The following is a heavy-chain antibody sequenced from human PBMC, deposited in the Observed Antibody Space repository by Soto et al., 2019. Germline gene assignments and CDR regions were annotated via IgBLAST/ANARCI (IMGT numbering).Heavy chain of an antibody. CDR1: GYIFMNFA. CDR3: ARVPRYSFEIVQVPAVMVEDWFDP. V-gene: IGHV1-3*01. D-gene: IGHD2-2*01. J-gene: IGHJ5*02. CDR2: INAGNGKT. Sequence: QAQLVQSGAEVRKPGASVKVSCKASGYIFMNFALHWVRQAPGQRFEWMGWINAGNGKTEYSQKFQGRITIIRDTSASTAYMELSDLRSEDTAVYFCARVPRYSFEIVQVPAVMVEDWFDPWGQGTLVTVSS.